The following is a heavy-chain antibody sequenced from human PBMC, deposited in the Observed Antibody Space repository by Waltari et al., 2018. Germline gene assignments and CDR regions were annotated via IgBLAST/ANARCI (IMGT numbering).Heavy chain of an antibody. CDR3: AKVQPDTGYRPSDI. Sequence: EVQLLESGGGLVQPGGSLRLSCAASGFTFRTSWMNWVRQAPGKGLEWVANIKEDGDEKNYLDSVKGRFTVSRDNADNLLYLQMNNLRVEDTAVYYCAKVQPDTGYRPSDIWGQGTMVIVSS. CDR1: GFTFRTSW. CDR2: IKEDGDEK. J-gene: IGHJ3*02. V-gene: IGHV3-7*01. D-gene: IGHD3-9*01.